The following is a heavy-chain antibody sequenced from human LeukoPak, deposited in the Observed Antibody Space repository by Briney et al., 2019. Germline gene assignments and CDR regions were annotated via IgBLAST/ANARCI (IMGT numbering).Heavy chain of an antibody. CDR2: ISYSGST. J-gene: IGHJ3*02. V-gene: IGHV4-59*01. D-gene: IGHD2-15*01. Sequence: SETLALTCNVSGGSMSSYYCTWIRQPPGNALEWIGYISYSGSTNYNPSLRSLVTISVDTSKNQLSLKLSSVTAAETAVYYCARDHRYCSGSRCYSDAFDIWGHGTVVIVSS. CDR3: ARDHRYCSGSRCYSDAFDI. CDR1: GGSMSSYY.